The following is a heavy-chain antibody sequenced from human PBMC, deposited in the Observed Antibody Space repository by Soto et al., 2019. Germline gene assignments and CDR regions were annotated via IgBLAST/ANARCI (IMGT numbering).Heavy chain of an antibody. J-gene: IGHJ5*01. CDR3: AKERPGNSNAQNPRDRWCDS. V-gene: IGHV3-23*01. CDR2: ISGSGGTT. Sequence: GGSLRLSCVASGFTFSSYAMTWVRQAPGKGLQWVSTISGSGGTTYYADSMKGRFTISRDNSKNTVHLQVNSLRVEDPALYYCAKERPGNSNAQNPRDRWCDSWGQG. CDR1: GFTFSSYA. D-gene: IGHD5-18*01.